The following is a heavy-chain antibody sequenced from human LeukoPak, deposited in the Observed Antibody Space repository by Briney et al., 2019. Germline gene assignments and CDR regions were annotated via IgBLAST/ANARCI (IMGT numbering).Heavy chain of an antibody. J-gene: IGHJ4*02. V-gene: IGHV1-18*01. CDR3: ARVEGPSIFGVIDY. CDR2: ISVYNGDT. D-gene: IGHD3-3*01. CDR1: GYTFTNYG. Sequence: ASVKVSCKASGYTFTNYGISWVRQAPGQGLEWMGWISVYNGDTKYAQKLQDRVTMTTDTSTSTAYMEVRSLRSDDTAVYFCARVEGPSIFGVIDYWGQGTLVTISS.